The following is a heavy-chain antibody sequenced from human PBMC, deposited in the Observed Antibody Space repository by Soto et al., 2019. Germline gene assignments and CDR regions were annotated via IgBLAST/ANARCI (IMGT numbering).Heavy chain of an antibody. D-gene: IGHD2-8*01. J-gene: IGHJ6*03. V-gene: IGHV3-23*01. CDR2: ISGSGGST. Sequence: GGSLRLSCAASGFTFSSYAMSWVRQAPGKGLEWVSAISGSGGSTYYADSVKGRFTISRDNSKNTLYLQMNSLRAEDTAVYYCVVLFSINDYYNYYIYVRAQRTAVPVS. CDR3: VVLFSINDYYNYYIYV. CDR1: GFTFSSYA.